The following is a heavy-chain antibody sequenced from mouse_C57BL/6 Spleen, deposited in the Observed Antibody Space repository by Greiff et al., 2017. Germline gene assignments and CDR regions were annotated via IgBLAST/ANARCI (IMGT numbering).Heavy chain of an antibody. J-gene: IGHJ3*01. Sequence: VQLQQSGPELVKPGASVKISCKASGYAFSSSWMNWVKQRPGKGLEWIGRIYPGDGDTNYNGKFKGKATLTADKSSSTAYMQLSSLTSEDSAVYFCARKDGYWFAYWGQGTLVTVSA. CDR2: IYPGDGDT. V-gene: IGHV1-82*01. CDR3: ARKDGYWFAY. D-gene: IGHD2-3*01. CDR1: GYAFSSSW.